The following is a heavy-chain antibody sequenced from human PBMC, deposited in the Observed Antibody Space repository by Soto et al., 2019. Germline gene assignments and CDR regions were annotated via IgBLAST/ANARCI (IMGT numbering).Heavy chain of an antibody. CDR3: ARRRLVRGTLGYYDY. CDR1: NDSIRSDNW. V-gene: IGHV4-4*02. J-gene: IGHJ4*02. Sequence: SETLSLTCSVSNDSIRSDNWWSWVRQPPGKGLEWIGEIFHSGSSNNNPSLKSRVTLSVDKTKNEFSLKLNSVTAADTAVYYCARRRLVRGTLGYYDYWGQGTLVTVSS. D-gene: IGHD3-10*01. CDR2: IFHSGSS.